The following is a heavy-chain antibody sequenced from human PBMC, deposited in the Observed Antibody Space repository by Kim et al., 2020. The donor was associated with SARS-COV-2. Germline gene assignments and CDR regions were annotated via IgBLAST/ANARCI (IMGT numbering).Heavy chain of an antibody. D-gene: IGHD2-21*01. Sequence: GGSLRLSCTASGFTFSSHWMHWVRQAPGKGLMWVARINPDGSSTSYADSVKGRFTISRDNARNTLYLQVNSLRVEDTAVYYCTRDSYCDVSRCSRLRHVYYVMDVWGQGTTVTVSS. J-gene: IGHJ6*02. CDR2: INPDGSST. V-gene: IGHV3-74*01. CDR3: TRDSYCDVSRCSRLRHVYYVMDV. CDR1: GFTFSSHW.